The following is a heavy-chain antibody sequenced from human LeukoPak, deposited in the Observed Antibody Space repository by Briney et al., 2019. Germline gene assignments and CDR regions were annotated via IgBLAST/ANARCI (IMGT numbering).Heavy chain of an antibody. D-gene: IGHD6-19*01. CDR3: ARDGAAVAGRGFDY. CDR2: IYYSGST. CDR1: GGSLSSGAYY. J-gene: IGHJ4*02. Sequence: SETLSLTCTVSGGSLSSGAYYWSWIRQHPGRGLEWIGYIYYSGSTYYNPPLKSRVTISVDTSKNQFSLKLTSVTAADTAVYYCARDGAAVAGRGFDYWGQGTLVTVSS. V-gene: IGHV4-31*03.